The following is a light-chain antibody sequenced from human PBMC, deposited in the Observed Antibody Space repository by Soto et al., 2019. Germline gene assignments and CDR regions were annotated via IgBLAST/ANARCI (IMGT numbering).Light chain of an antibody. CDR1: QSISTW. CDR2: KAA. Sequence: DIQMTQSPSTLPAAVGDRVTITCPANQSISTWLAWYQRKRGKAPNLLIFKAARFETRVPSRFSGTRSGTEFTPTISFLQPHDFATYYCQQYNSYSPLTFGGGTKADIK. V-gene: IGKV1-5*03. CDR3: QQYNSYSPLT. J-gene: IGKJ4*01.